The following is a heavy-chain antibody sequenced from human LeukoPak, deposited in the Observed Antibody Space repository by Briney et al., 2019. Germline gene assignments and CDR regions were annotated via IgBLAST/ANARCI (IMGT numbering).Heavy chain of an antibody. V-gene: IGHV4-34*01. D-gene: IGHD6-13*01. CDR2: INHSGST. CDR3: ARQQLVQWFDP. J-gene: IGHJ5*02. Sequence: SETLSLTCAVDGGSFSGYYWSWIRQPPRKGLEWIGEINHSGSTNYNPSLKSRVTISVDTSKNQFSLKLSSVTAADTAVYYCARQQLVQWFDPSGQGTLVTVSS. CDR1: GGSFSGYY.